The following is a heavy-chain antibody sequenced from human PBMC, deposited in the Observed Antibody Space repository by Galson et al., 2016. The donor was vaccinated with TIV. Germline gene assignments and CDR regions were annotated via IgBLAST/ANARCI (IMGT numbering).Heavy chain of an antibody. CDR1: GASFSDYY. CDR3: ARIPTIWKSYIYIGSH. CDR2: INHTGTT. D-gene: IGHD3-10*01. J-gene: IGHJ4*02. Sequence: LTCAVYGASFSDYYWSWLRQAPGKGLEWIGEINHTGTTNYNPSLKRRVTMSVDTSKNQISLKLRSVSAADTAVYYCARIPTIWKSYIYIGSHWGQGTLVTASS. V-gene: IGHV4-34*01.